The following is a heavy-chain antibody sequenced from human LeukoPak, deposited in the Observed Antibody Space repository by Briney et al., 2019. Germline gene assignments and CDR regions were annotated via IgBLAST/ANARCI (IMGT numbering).Heavy chain of an antibody. CDR2: IYLSGIT. Sequence: PSETLSLTCAVSGGSISSSNWWSWVRQPPGKGLEWIGEIYLSGITNSNPSLKSRVTISVDQSKNPSSLKLSSVTAADTAVYYCARVSGFGAPAVDYWGQGTLVTVSS. CDR3: ARVSGFGAPAVDY. J-gene: IGHJ4*02. D-gene: IGHD3-10*01. V-gene: IGHV4-4*02. CDR1: GGSISSSNW.